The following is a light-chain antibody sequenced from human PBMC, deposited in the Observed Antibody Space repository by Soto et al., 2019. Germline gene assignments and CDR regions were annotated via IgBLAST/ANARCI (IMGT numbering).Light chain of an antibody. CDR1: QIFSISY. CDR2: GST. J-gene: IGKJ1*01. V-gene: IGKV3-20*01. Sequence: EIALTQSPGTLSLSTEERATLSCRASQIFSISYLAWYQQKPGQAPRLLIYGSTSRATGIPDRFSGSGSGTDFTLTISTLEPEDFEVYYCQRYASSPWTFDQGTRVEIK. CDR3: QRYASSPWT.